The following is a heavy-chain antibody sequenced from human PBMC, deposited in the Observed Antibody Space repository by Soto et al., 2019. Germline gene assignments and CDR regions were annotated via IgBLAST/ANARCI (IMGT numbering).Heavy chain of an antibody. CDR2: INWNGGST. Sequence: GGSLRLSCAASGFTFDDYGMSWVRQAPGKGLEWVSGINWNGGSTGYADSVKGRFTISRDNSKNTLYLQMNSLRAEDTAVYYCARDPRAYYDSSGYYLYFDYWGQGTLVTVSS. CDR3: ARDPRAYYDSSGYYLYFDY. V-gene: IGHV3-20*04. CDR1: GFTFDDYG. J-gene: IGHJ4*02. D-gene: IGHD3-22*01.